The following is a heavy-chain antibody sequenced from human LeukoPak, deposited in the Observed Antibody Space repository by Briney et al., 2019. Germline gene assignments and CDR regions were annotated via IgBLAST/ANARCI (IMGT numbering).Heavy chain of an antibody. CDR2: IYTSGST. CDR1: GGSISSYY. Sequence: PSETLSLTCTVSGGSISSYYWSWIRQPAGKGLEWIGRIYTSGSTNYNPSLKSRVTMSVDTSKNQFSLKLSSVTAADTAVYYCARGPYYDILTGYGAYYYYMDVWGKGTTVTISS. CDR3: ARGPYYDILTGYGAYYYYMDV. V-gene: IGHV4-4*07. J-gene: IGHJ6*03. D-gene: IGHD3-9*01.